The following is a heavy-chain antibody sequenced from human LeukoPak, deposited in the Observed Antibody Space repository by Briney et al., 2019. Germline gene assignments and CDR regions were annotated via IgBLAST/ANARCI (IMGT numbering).Heavy chain of an antibody. CDR1: GGSISSYY. Sequence: SSETLSLTCTVSGGSISSYYWSWIRQPAGKGLEWIGRIYTSGSTNYNPSLKSRVTMSVDTSKNQFSLKLSSVAAADMAVYYCARDRSPYYDFWSGHKEGNWFDPWGQGTLVTVSS. V-gene: IGHV4-4*07. D-gene: IGHD3-3*01. J-gene: IGHJ5*02. CDR2: IYTSGST. CDR3: ARDRSPYYDFWSGHKEGNWFDP.